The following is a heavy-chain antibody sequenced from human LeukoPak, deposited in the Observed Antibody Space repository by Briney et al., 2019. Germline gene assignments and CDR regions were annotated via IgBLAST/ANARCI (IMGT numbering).Heavy chain of an antibody. CDR2: IYNSGST. CDR3: ATSIAAAGTLDY. D-gene: IGHD6-13*01. CDR1: GGSISSYF. V-gene: IGHV4-59*01. Sequence: PSETLSLTCTVSGGSISSYFWSWIRQPPGKEPHCIGYIYNSGSTKYNPSLKSRVTISVDTSKNQFSLKLSSVATADTAVYYCATSIAAAGTLDYWGQGTLVTVSS. J-gene: IGHJ4*02.